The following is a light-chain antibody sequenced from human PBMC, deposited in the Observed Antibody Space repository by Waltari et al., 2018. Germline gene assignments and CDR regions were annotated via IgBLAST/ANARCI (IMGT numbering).Light chain of an antibody. J-gene: IGKJ4*02. Sequence: EIVLTQSPATLSLSPGERAALSCRASQSVSSYLAWYQQKPGQAPRLLIYDAFNRATGLPARFSGSGSGTDFTLTTTSLEPEDSAVYYCQHRSSWPLTFGGGNKVEI. V-gene: IGKV3-11*01. CDR2: DAF. CDR1: QSVSSY. CDR3: QHRSSWPLT.